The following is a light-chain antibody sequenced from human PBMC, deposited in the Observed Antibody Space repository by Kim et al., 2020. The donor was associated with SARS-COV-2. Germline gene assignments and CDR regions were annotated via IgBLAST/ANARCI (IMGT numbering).Light chain of an antibody. J-gene: IGLJ3*02. V-gene: IGLV2-8*01. CDR2: EVS. CDR3: CSYSVTNTLV. CDR1: SSDVGGYNY. Sequence: QSALTQPPSASGSPGQSVTISCTGTSSDVGGYNYVSWYQQHPGKAPKLMIYEVSKRPSGVPDRFSGSKSDNTASLTVSGLQAGDEADYYCCSYSVTNTLVFGGGTQLTDL.